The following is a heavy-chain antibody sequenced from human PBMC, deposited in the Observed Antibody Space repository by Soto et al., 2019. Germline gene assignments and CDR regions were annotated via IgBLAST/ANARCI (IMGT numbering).Heavy chain of an antibody. CDR2: ISYDGSNK. CDR1: GFTFSSYA. Sequence: QVQLVESGGGVVQPGRSLRLSCAASGFTFSSYAMHWVRQAPGKGLEWVAVISYDGSNKYYADSVKGRFTISRDNXKNTLYLQMNSLRAEDTAVYYCARGSGGGSGTFDYWGQGTLVTVSS. J-gene: IGHJ4*02. D-gene: IGHD3-10*01. V-gene: IGHV3-30-3*01. CDR3: ARGSGGGSGTFDY.